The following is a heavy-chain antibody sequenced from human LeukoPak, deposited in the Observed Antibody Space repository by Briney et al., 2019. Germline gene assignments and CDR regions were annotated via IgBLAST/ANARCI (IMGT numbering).Heavy chain of an antibody. CDR2: INGDGSST. Sequence: AGGSLRLSCAASGFTLSSYWMHWVRQAPGKGLVWVSRINGDGSSTNYTDSVKGRFTISRDNAKNTLYLQMNSLRAEDTAVYYCAREFDPYCSSTSCLLNYYYYYMDVWGKGTTVTVSS. CDR3: AREFDPYCSSTSCLLNYYYYYMDV. CDR1: GFTLSSYW. V-gene: IGHV3-74*01. D-gene: IGHD2-2*01. J-gene: IGHJ6*03.